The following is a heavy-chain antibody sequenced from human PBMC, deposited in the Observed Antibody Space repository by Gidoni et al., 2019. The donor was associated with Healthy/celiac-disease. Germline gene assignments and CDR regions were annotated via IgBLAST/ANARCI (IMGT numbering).Heavy chain of an antibody. V-gene: IGHV3-23*01. D-gene: IGHD5-18*01. CDR3: AKDAPYSYAVCDY. CDR1: GFTFSSYA. J-gene: IGHJ4*02. CDR2: MRGSGGST. Sequence: EVQLLESGGGLVQPGGSLRLSCAASGFTFSSYAMSWVRQAPGKGMEWVSAMRGSGGSTYYADSVKGRFTISRDNSKNTLYLQMNSLRAEDTAVYYCAKDAPYSYAVCDYWGQGTLVTVSS.